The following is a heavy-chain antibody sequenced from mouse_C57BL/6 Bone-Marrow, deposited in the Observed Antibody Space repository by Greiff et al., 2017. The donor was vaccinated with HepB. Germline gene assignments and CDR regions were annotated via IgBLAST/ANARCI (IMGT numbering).Heavy chain of an antibody. Sequence: EVQLQQSGPELVKPGASVKIPCKASGYTFTDYNMDWVKQSHGKNLEWIGDINPNNGGTIYNQKFKGKATLTVDKSSSTAYMELRSLTSEDTAVYYCARWGTTVVATRYFDVWGTGTTVTVSS. J-gene: IGHJ1*03. CDR2: INPNNGGT. D-gene: IGHD1-1*01. CDR3: ARWGTTVVATRYFDV. CDR1: GYTFTDYN. V-gene: IGHV1-18*01.